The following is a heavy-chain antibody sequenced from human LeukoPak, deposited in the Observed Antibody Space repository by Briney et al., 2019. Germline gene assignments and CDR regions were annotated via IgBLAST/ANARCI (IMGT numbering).Heavy chain of an antibody. Sequence: ASVKVSCKVSGYTLTQLSMHWVRQAPGNGLEGMGGFDPEDGETIYAQKFQGRVTMTEDTSTDTAYMELSSLRSEDTAVYYCATGQEVDDFWSGVFDPWGQGTLVSVSS. CDR2: FDPEDGET. V-gene: IGHV1-24*01. J-gene: IGHJ5*02. D-gene: IGHD3-3*01. CDR3: ATGQEVDDFWSGVFDP. CDR1: GYTLTQLS.